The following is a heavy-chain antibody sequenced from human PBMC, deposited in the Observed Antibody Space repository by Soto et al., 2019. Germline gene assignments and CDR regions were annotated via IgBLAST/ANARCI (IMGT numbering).Heavy chain of an antibody. CDR2: ISGSGGST. CDR1: GFTFSSYA. Sequence: GGSLRLSCAASGFTFSSYAMSWVRQAPGKGLEWVSAISGSGGSTYYADSVKGRFTISRDNSKNTLYLQMNSLRAEDTAVYYCAKDIAAAGSYNWFDPWGQGTLVPVSS. V-gene: IGHV3-23*01. CDR3: AKDIAAAGSYNWFDP. D-gene: IGHD6-13*01. J-gene: IGHJ5*02.